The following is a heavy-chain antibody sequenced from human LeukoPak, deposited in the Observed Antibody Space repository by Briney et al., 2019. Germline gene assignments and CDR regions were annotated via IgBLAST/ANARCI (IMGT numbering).Heavy chain of an antibody. J-gene: IGHJ4*02. D-gene: IGHD3-22*01. Sequence: PSETLSLTCAVYGGSFSGYYWSWIRQPPGXGLEWIGEINHSGSTNYNPSLKSRVTISVDTSKNQFSLKLSSVTAADTAVYYCARAPYYYDSSGYCDYWGQGTLVTVSS. CDR2: INHSGST. CDR3: ARAPYYYDSSGYCDY. CDR1: GGSFSGYY. V-gene: IGHV4-34*01.